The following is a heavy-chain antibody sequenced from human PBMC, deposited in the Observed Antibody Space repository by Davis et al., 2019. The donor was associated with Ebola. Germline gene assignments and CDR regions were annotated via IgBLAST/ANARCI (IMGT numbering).Heavy chain of an antibody. CDR2: INHSGIS. CDR3: ARGSVKMDS. Sequence: PSETLSLTCAVNGGPFSAYYWTYIRQSPGMGLEWIGEINHSGISSYNPSLKTRVRMSVDPSKNQFSRRLRSVTAADTAVYYCARGSVKMDSWGQGILVTVSS. J-gene: IGHJ4*02. V-gene: IGHV4-34*01. D-gene: IGHD3-22*01. CDR1: GGPFSAYY.